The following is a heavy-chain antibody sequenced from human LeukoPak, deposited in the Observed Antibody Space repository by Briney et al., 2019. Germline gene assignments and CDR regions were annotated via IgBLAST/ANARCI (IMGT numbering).Heavy chain of an antibody. Sequence: SETLSLTCTVSGGSTSNYYWSWIRQPPGKGLEWIGYIYYSGNTNYNPSLKSRVTISVDTSKNQFSLKLSSVTAADTAVYYCARVPFPTGTTAPGTFDYWGQGTLVTVSS. CDR1: GGSTSNYY. CDR3: ARVPFPTGTTAPGTFDY. CDR2: IYYSGNT. D-gene: IGHD1-1*01. V-gene: IGHV4-59*01. J-gene: IGHJ4*02.